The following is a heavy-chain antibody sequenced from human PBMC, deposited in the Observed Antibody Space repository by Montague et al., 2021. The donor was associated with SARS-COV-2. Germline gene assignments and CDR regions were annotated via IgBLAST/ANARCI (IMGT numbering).Heavy chain of an antibody. CDR2: MHFTGKT. CDR1: GDSITNHY. J-gene: IGHJ5*02. CDR3: ARDRFDFGAGRQGTIDL. V-gene: IGHV4-4*07. D-gene: IGHD3-10*01. Sequence: SETLSLTCSVSGDSITNHYWSWIRQPAGKGLEWIGRMHFTGKTNFSPFFSSRLTMSADTSKNQFSLKLTSETAADTAIYFCARDRFDFGAGRQGTIDLWGQGTLVTVSS.